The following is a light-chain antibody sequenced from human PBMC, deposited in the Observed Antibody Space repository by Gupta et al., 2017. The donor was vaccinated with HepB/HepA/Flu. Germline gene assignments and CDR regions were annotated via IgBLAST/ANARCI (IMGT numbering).Light chain of an antibody. Sequence: EIVLTHSPGTLSLSTGERVTLSCRASQSVSSSYLAWYQHKPGQAPRLLISGASSRATGIPDRFSGSGSGTDFTLTIIRLEPEDFAVYYCQQYCSSPLTFAGGTKVEIK. V-gene: IGKV3-20*01. CDR3: QQYCSSPLT. CDR2: GAS. CDR1: QSVSSSY. J-gene: IGKJ4*01.